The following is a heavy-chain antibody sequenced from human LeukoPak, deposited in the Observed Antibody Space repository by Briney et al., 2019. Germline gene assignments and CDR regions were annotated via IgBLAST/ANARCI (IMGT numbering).Heavy chain of an antibody. J-gene: IGHJ6*02. CDR3: ARGLLWFGELYSAPDFYYYYGMDV. Sequence: APVKVSYKASGRTFSSYAISWVRQAPGQGLEWMGGILPIFGTANYAQKFQGRVTITADESTSTAYMELSSLRSEDTAVYYCARGLLWFGELYSAPDFYYYYGMDVWGQGTTVTVSS. CDR2: ILPIFGTA. V-gene: IGHV1-69*13. D-gene: IGHD3-10*01. CDR1: GRTFSSYA.